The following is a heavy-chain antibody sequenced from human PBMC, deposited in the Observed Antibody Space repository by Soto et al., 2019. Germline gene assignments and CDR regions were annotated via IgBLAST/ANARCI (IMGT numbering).Heavy chain of an antibody. Sequence: VGSLRLSCAASGFTFRSYGMHWVCQAPGKGLEWVAIISNDGNNKYYADSVKGRFTISRDNSKNTLYLQMNSLRAEDTAVYYCAKDLMDTAMVNDYWGQGTLVTVSS. CDR2: ISNDGNNK. J-gene: IGHJ4*02. V-gene: IGHV3-30*18. CDR3: AKDLMDTAMVNDY. CDR1: GFTFRSYG. D-gene: IGHD5-18*01.